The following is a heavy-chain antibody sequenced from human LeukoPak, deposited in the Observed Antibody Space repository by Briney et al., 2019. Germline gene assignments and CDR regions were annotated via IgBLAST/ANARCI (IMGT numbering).Heavy chain of an antibody. CDR3: ATSDGDIFAWALNY. CDR2: ISDRGTYI. J-gene: IGHJ4*02. Sequence: GGSLRLSCTASGFTFSTYSMNWVRQAPGKGLEWVASISDRGTYIYYADSVKGRFTISRDNAKNALYLQVNSLRAEDTAVYYCATSDGDIFAWALNYWGQGTLVTVSS. D-gene: IGHD3-3*02. V-gene: IGHV3-21*01. CDR1: GFTFSTYS.